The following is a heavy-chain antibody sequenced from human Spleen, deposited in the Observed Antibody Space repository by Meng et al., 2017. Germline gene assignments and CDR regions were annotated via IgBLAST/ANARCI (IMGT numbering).Heavy chain of an antibody. Sequence: QVQLQESGPGLVKPSGTLSLTCAVSGGSISSSNWWSWVRQPPGKGLEWIGEIYHSGSTNYNPSLKSRVTMSVDTSKDQFSLKLSSVTAADTAVYYCARHPLGDWFDPWGQGTLVTVSS. CDR1: GGSISSSNW. V-gene: IGHV4-4*02. CDR3: ARHPLGDWFDP. J-gene: IGHJ5*02. D-gene: IGHD3-16*01. CDR2: IYHSGST.